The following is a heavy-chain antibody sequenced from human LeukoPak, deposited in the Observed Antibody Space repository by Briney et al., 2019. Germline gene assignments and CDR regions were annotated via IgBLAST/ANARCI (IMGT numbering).Heavy chain of an antibody. Sequence: VASVKVSCKASGCTFTSYDINWVRQATGQGLEWMGWMNPNSGNTGYVQKFQGRVTITRNTSISTAYMELSSLRSEDTAVYYCARGENYYGSGSHVEWGQGTLVTVSS. D-gene: IGHD3-10*01. CDR1: GCTFTSYD. CDR3: ARGENYYGSGSHVE. J-gene: IGHJ4*02. CDR2: MNPNSGNT. V-gene: IGHV1-8*03.